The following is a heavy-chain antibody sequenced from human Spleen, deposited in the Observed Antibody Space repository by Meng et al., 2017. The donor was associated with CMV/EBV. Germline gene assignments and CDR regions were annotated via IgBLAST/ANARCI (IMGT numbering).Heavy chain of an antibody. V-gene: IGHV1-18*01. CDR2: VGAENGET. CDR1: CFSFYIYG. J-gene: IGHJ4*02. Sequence: KACCFSFYIYGITWVRQAPGQGLEWVGWVGAENGETNYEQKFQGRVTVTADTFTNTAYMEMRSLRSDDSAIYYCARAGAAVTTNFDFWGQGTLVTVSS. CDR3: ARAGAAVTTNFDF. D-gene: IGHD4-17*01.